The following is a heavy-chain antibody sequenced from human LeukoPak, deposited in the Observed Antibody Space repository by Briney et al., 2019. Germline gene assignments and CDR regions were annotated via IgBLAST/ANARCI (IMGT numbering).Heavy chain of an antibody. CDR3: ARDRYCSSTSCYLALGYFDY. CDR2: ISSSGSTI. CDR1: GFTFSDYY. J-gene: IGHJ4*02. D-gene: IGHD2-2*01. V-gene: IGHV3-11*04. Sequence: GGSLRLSCAASGFTFSDYYMSWIRQAPGKGLEWVSYISSSGSTIYYADSVKGRFTISRDNAKNSLYLQMNSLRAEDTAVYYCARDRYCSSTSCYLALGYFDYWGQGTLVTVSS.